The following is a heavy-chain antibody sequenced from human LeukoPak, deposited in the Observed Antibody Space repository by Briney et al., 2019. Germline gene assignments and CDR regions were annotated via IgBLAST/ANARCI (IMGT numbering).Heavy chain of an antibody. J-gene: IGHJ4*02. CDR2: IYSGGST. V-gene: IGHV3-53*01. Sequence: GGSLRLSCAASGFTVSSNYMNWVRQAPGKGLEWVSVIYSGGSTFYADSVKGRFTISRDNSKNTLYLQMNSLRAEDTALYYCARGKGGYTYDYWGQGTLATVSS. D-gene: IGHD3-22*01. CDR3: ARGKGGYTYDY. CDR1: GFTVSSNY.